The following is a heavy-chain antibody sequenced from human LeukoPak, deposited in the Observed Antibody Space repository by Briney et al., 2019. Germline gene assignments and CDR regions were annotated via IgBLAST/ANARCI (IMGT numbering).Heavy chain of an antibody. J-gene: IGHJ4*02. CDR2: ISGSGGST. V-gene: IGHV3-23*01. CDR1: GFTFSSYA. CDR3: ARAPGYGSPDY. Sequence: GGSLRLSCAASGFTFSSYAMSWVRQAPGKGLEWVSAISGSGGSTYYADSVKGRFTISRDNAKNSLYLQMNSLRAEDTAVYYCARAPGYGSPDYWGQGTLVTVSS. D-gene: IGHD5-18*01.